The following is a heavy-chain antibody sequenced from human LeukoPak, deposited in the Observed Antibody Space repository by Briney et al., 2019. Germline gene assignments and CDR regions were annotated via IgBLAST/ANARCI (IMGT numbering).Heavy chain of an antibody. CDR3: ARSSSSWYGYYYYYMDV. CDR2: ISAYNGNT. Sequence: ASVKVSCKASGYTFTSYDISWVRQAPGQGLEWMGWISAYNGNTNYAQKLQGRVTMTTDTSTSTAYMELRSLRSDDTAVYYCARSSSSWYGYYYYYMDVWGKGTTVTVSS. J-gene: IGHJ6*03. V-gene: IGHV1-18*01. CDR1: GYTFTSYD. D-gene: IGHD6-13*01.